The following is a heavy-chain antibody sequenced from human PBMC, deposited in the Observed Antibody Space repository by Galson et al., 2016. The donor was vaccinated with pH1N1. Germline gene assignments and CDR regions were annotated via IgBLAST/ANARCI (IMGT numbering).Heavy chain of an antibody. D-gene: IGHD3-22*01. V-gene: IGHV3-7*01. J-gene: IGHJ4*02. Sequence: SLRLSCAASGFTFSNYWMHWVRQVPGKGLEWVANIKEDGSETSYVASVRGRFTISRDNAKNSLYRQMNSLRDEDTALYYCARAIGSRSAYWGQGTLVTVSS. CDR1: GFTFSNYW. CDR3: ARAIGSRSAY. CDR2: IKEDGSET.